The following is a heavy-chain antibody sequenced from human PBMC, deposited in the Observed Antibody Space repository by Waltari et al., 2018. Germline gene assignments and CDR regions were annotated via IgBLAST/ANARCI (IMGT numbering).Heavy chain of an antibody. CDR1: GYTFTSYD. D-gene: IGHD6-13*01. CDR3: ARVILGVAAAGIDY. V-gene: IGHV1-8*02. CDR2: MNPNSGNT. Sequence: QVQLVQSGAEVKKPGASVKVSCKASGYTFTSYDINWVRQATGQGLEWMGWMNPNSGNTGYSQKFQGRVTMTRNTSISTAYMELSSLRSEDTAVYYCARVILGVAAAGIDYWGQGTLVTVSS. J-gene: IGHJ4*02.